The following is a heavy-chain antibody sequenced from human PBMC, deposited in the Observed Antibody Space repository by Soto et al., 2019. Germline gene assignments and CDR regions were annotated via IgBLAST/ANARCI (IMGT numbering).Heavy chain of an antibody. CDR2: INSDGSST. Sequence: EVQLVESGGGLVHPGGSLRLSCAASGFTFSSYWMHWVRQAPGKGLVWVSRINSDGSSTSYADSGKGRFTISRDNAKNTLYLQMNSLRAEDTAVYYCAKPYYDILTGYYPPGAFDYWGQGTLVTVSS. CDR3: AKPYYDILTGYYPPGAFDY. D-gene: IGHD3-9*01. CDR1: GFTFSSYW. J-gene: IGHJ4*02. V-gene: IGHV3-74*01.